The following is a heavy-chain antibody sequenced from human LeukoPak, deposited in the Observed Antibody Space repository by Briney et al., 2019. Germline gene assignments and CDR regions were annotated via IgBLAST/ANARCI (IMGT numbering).Heavy chain of an antibody. CDR3: ARDSLTPPSGSYYYVMDV. CDR1: GFTFSSYS. Sequence: PGGSLTLSCAASGFTFSSYSMNWVRQAPGKGLEWIASISPISSSIYYAYSVKGRFTISGANAKKSPYLLMTSMSAEDTVEYYSARDSLTPPSGSYYYVMDVWARGTAVTVSS. V-gene: IGHV3-21*01. D-gene: IGHD1-26*01. J-gene: IGHJ6*01. CDR2: ISPISSSI.